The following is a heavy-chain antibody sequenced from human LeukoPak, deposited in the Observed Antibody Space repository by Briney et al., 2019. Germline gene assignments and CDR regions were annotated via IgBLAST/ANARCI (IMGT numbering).Heavy chain of an antibody. CDR1: GFTFSTYD. J-gene: IGHJ6*03. V-gene: IGHV3-13*01. D-gene: IGHD2-21*01. Sequence: GGSLRLSCAASGFTFSTYDMHWVRQVSGKGLEWVSSIGTIGDTFYPGSVKGRFTISRENAKNSLYLQMNGLRAGDTTVYYCARATVIGNAPVPGYMDVWGKGTTVTVSS. CDR2: IGTIGDT. CDR3: ARATVIGNAPVPGYMDV.